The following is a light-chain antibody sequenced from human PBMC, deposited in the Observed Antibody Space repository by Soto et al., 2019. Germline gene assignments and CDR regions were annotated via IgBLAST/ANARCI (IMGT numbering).Light chain of an antibody. V-gene: IGLV1-36*01. CDR1: SSNIGNNA. CDR2: YDD. CDR3: AAWDSSLSDYV. Sequence: QSVLTQPPSVSEAPRQRVTISCSGSSSNIGNNAVNWYQQLPGKAPKLLIYYDDLLPSGVSDRFSGSKSGTSASLAISGLQSEDEADYYCAAWDSSLSDYVFGTGTKVTVL. J-gene: IGLJ1*01.